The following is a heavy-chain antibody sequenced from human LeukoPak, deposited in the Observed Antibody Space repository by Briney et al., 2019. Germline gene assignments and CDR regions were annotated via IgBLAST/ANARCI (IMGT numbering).Heavy chain of an antibody. Sequence: GGSLRLSCAASGFTFSSYSMNWVRQAPGKGLEWVSYISSSSSTIYYADSVKGRFTISRDNAKNSLYLQMNSLRAEDTAVYYCARGVKKGEWFGELSGYYGMDVWDQGTTVTVSS. CDR2: ISSSSSTI. D-gene: IGHD3-10*01. CDR3: ARGVKKGEWFGELSGYYGMDV. J-gene: IGHJ6*02. CDR1: GFTFSSYS. V-gene: IGHV3-48*01.